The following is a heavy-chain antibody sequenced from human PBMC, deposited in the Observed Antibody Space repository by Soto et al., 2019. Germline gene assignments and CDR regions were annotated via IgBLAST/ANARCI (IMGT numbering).Heavy chain of an antibody. D-gene: IGHD4-17*01. V-gene: IGHV3-64D*06. CDR2: ISSNGDST. Sequence: PGGSLRLSCSASGFTFSMFSMHWVRQAPGKGLEYVSGISSNGDSTYYADSEKGRFTISRDNSKNTLYLQMSSLRAVDTAVYYCVHPRSTVQIPPTWGQGTLVTVSS. CDR1: GFTFSMFS. CDR3: VHPRSTVQIPPT. J-gene: IGHJ5*02.